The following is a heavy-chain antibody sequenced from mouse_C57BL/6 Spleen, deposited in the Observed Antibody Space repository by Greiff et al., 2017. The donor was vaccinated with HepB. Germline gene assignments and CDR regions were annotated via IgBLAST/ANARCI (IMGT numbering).Heavy chain of an antibody. J-gene: IGHJ4*01. CDR1: GFTFSDYG. V-gene: IGHV5-17*01. Sequence: DVMLVESGGGLVKPGGSLKLSCAASGFTFSDYGMHWVRQAPEKGLEWVAYISSGSSTIYYADTVKGRFTISRDNAKNTLFLQMTSLRSEDTAMYYGARPSRAYAMDYWGQGTSVTVSS. D-gene: IGHD3-1*01. CDR3: ARPSRAYAMDY. CDR2: ISSGSSTI.